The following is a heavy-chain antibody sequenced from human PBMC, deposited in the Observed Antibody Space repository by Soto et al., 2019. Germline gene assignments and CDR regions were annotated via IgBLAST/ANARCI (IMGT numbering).Heavy chain of an antibody. V-gene: IGHV3-33*01. J-gene: IGHJ4*02. CDR3: ARKVPSGTTRSSLDY. D-gene: IGHD1-1*01. CDR2: IWYDGSKK. Sequence: QVQLVESGGGVVQPGRSLRLSCAASGFTFSTYGMHWVRQAPGKGLEWVAVIWYDGSKKYYADSVKGRFTISRDNSKNMLYLQMNSLRAEDTAVYYCARKVPSGTTRSSLDYWGQGILVTVSS. CDR1: GFTFSTYG.